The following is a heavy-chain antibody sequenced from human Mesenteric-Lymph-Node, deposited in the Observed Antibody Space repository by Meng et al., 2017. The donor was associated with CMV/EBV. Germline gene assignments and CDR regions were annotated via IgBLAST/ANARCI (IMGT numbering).Heavy chain of an antibody. D-gene: IGHD3-22*01. CDR3: AKTYYYDSSGLIDY. J-gene: IGHJ4*02. CDR1: GFTFSSYE. Sequence: GESLKISCAASGFTFSSYEMNWVRQAPGKGLEWVSYISSSGSTIYSADSVKGRFTISRDNARNSLYLQMNSLRAEDTAVYYCAKTYYYDSSGLIDYWGQGTLVTVSS. CDR2: ISSSGSTI. V-gene: IGHV3-48*03.